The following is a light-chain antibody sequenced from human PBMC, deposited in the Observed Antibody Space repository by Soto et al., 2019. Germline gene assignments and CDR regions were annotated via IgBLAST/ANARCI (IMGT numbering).Light chain of an antibody. J-gene: IGKJ1*01. CDR3: QQYNSYWT. CDR2: DAS. V-gene: IGKV1-5*01. CDR1: QSISSW. Sequence: DLQMPQSPSTLSASVGDRVTITCRASQSISSWLAWYQQKSGKAPKLLIYDASSLESGVPSRFSGSVSGTEFTLTISSLQPDDFATYYCQQYNSYWTFGQGTKVESK.